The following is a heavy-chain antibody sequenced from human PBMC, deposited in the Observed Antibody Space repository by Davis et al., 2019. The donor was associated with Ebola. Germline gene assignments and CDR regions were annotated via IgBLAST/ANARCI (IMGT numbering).Heavy chain of an antibody. CDR3: ARGITMVQGVIGY. CDR1: GYTFTGYY. Sequence: ASVKVSCKASGYTFTGYYMHWVRQAPGQGLEWMGWINPNSGGTNYAQKFQGRVTITRDTSASTAYMELSSLRSEDTAVYYCARGITMVQGVIGYWGQGTLVTVSS. D-gene: IGHD3-10*01. J-gene: IGHJ4*02. CDR2: INPNSGGT. V-gene: IGHV1-2*02.